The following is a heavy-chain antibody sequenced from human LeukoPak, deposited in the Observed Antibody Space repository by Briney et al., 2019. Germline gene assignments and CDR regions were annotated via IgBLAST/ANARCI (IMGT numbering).Heavy chain of an antibody. V-gene: IGHV4-38-2*02. CDR2: IYHSGST. D-gene: IGHD5-24*01. CDR3: ATVEMATITPTTGFDY. CDR1: GYSISSGHY. J-gene: IGHJ4*02. Sequence: PSETLSLTCTVSGYSISSGHYWGWIRQPPGKGLEWIGSIYHSGSTYYNPSLKSRVTISVDTSKNQFSLKLSSVTAADTAVYYCATVEMATITPTTGFDYWGQGTLVTVSS.